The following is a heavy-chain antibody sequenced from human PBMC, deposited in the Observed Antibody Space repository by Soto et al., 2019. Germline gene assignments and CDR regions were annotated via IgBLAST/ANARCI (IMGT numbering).Heavy chain of an antibody. Sequence: QVQLVQSGAEVKKPGSSVKVSCTASGGTFSNYAITWVRQAPGQGLEWMGGIIPIFGTRNYAQKFQGRVTITADKSTSTAYMELSSLSSEDTAVYFCASAYYYDSSGYYPPFDYWGQGTLVTVSS. J-gene: IGHJ4*02. CDR2: IIPIFGTR. D-gene: IGHD3-22*01. CDR1: GGTFSNYA. CDR3: ASAYYYDSSGYYPPFDY. V-gene: IGHV1-69*06.